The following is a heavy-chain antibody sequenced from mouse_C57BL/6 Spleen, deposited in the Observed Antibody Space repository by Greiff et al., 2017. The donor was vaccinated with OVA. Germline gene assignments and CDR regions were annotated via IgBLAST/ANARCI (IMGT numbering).Heavy chain of an antibody. CDR1: GFTFSDYG. CDR2: ISSGSSTI. D-gene: IGHD1-1*01. Sequence: EVKLEESGGGLVKPGGSLKLSCAASGFTFSDYGMHWVRLAPETGLEWVSYISSGSSTINYAATVKGRFTISRDNAKNTLFLQMTSVRSEDTAMYYCARRYTTVGDYWGQGTTRTVSS. J-gene: IGHJ2*01. CDR3: ARRYTTVGDY. V-gene: IGHV5-17*01.